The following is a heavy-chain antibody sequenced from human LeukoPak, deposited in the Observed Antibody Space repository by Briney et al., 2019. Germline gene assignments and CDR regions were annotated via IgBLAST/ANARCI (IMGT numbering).Heavy chain of an antibody. V-gene: IGHV1-18*01. J-gene: IGHJ4*02. CDR2: ISAYNGNT. CDR3: ARPQDYYDSSGYPH. CDR1: GYTFTSYT. D-gene: IGHD3-22*01. Sequence: ASVKVSCKASGYTFTSYTITWVRQAPGQGLEWMGWISAYNGNTNYAQKLQGRVTMTTGTSTSTAYMGLRSLRSDDTAVYYCARPQDYYDSSGYPHWGQGTLVTVSS.